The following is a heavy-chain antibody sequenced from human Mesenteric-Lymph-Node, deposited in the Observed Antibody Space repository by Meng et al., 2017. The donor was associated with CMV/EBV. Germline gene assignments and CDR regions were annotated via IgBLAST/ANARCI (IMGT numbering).Heavy chain of an antibody. CDR1: GITFTSHS. CDR3: ARGCSSCPVDY. CDR2: ISSASGYI. J-gene: IGHJ4*02. Sequence: LSCAASGITFTSHSMNWVRQAPGKGLEWVSSISSASGYIYYTDSVKGRFTISRDNAKNSVYLQMNSLRVEDTAVYYCARGCSSCPVDYWGQGTLVTVSS. D-gene: IGHD6-13*01. V-gene: IGHV3-21*01.